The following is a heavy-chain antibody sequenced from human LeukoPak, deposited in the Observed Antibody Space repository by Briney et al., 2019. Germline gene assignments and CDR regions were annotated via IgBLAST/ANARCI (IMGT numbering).Heavy chain of an antibody. V-gene: IGHV4-59*01. CDR2: VYYSGST. D-gene: IGHD3-10*01. CDR3: ARDRYYYGSEALDI. Sequence: SETLSLTCIVSGGSISSYYWSWIRQPPGKGLEWIGYVYYSGSTNYNPSLKSRVTISIDTSKNQFSLKLSSVTAADTAVYYCARDRYYYGSEALDIWGQGTMVTVSS. J-gene: IGHJ3*02. CDR1: GGSISSYY.